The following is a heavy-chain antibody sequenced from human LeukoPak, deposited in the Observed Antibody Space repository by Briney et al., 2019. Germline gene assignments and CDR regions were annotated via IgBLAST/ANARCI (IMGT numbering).Heavy chain of an antibody. Sequence: GRSLRLSCAASGFTFSSYGMHWVRQAPGKGLEWVAVISYDGSNKYYADSVKGRFTISRDNSKNTLYLQMNSLRSEDTAVYYCARAPPSRAAAMDVWGQGTTVTVSS. CDR1: GFTFSSYG. CDR3: ARAPPSRAAAMDV. CDR2: ISYDGSNK. D-gene: IGHD6-13*01. J-gene: IGHJ6*02. V-gene: IGHV3-30*03.